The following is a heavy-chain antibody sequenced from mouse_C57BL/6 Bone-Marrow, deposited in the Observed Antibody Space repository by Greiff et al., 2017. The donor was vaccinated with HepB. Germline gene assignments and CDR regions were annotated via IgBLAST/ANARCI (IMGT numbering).Heavy chain of an antibody. Sequence: EVKLQESGGGLVKPGGSLKLSCAASGFTFSSYAMSWVRQTPEKRLEWVATISDGGSYTYYPDNVKGRFTISRDNAKNNLYLQMSHLKSEDTAMYYCARLRWGQGTTLTVSS. J-gene: IGHJ2*01. CDR1: GFTFSSYA. CDR3: ARLR. V-gene: IGHV5-4*03. CDR2: ISDGGSYT.